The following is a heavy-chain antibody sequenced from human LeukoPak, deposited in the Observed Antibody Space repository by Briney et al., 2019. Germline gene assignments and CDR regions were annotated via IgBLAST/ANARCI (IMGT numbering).Heavy chain of an antibody. D-gene: IGHD3-9*01. Sequence: GGSLRLSCAASGFTFSSYAIHWVRQAPGKGLEWVAVISFDGSNKYYAESVKGRFTISRGNSKNTLYLQMNSLRAEDTAVYYCAKDRPGGYDILTGYPGGYFDYWGQGTLVTVSS. CDR3: AKDRPGGYDILTGYPGGYFDY. CDR1: GFTFSSYA. J-gene: IGHJ4*02. V-gene: IGHV3-30-3*01. CDR2: ISFDGSNK.